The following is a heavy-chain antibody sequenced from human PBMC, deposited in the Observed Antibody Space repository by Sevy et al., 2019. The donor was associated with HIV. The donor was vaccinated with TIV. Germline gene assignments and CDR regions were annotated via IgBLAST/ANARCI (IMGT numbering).Heavy chain of an antibody. J-gene: IGHJ4*02. CDR1: GGSISSSGSF. D-gene: IGHD3-3*02. CDR2: ISYVGKT. V-gene: IGHV4-39*02. CDR3: AKILAH. Sequence: SETLSITCTVSGGSISSSGSFWGWIRQSPGWGLEWIGDISYVGKTNYNPSLRGRVTISRDTSNNHFSLRLSSVSAADTGVYYCAKILAHRGQGTLVTVSS.